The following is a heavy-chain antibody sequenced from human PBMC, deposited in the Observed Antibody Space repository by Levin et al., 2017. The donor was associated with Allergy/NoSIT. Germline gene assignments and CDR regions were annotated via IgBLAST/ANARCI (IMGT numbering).Heavy chain of an antibody. CDR2: ISWNSGSI. CDR3: ARDNIGLPDAFDI. J-gene: IGHJ3*02. D-gene: IGHD3-10*01. Sequence: GGSLRLSCAASGFTFDDYAMHWVRQAPGKGLEWVSGISWNSGSISYADSVKGRFSISRDNAKHSLYLQMNSLRTEDTALYYCARDNIGLPDAFDIWGQGTMVIVSS. V-gene: IGHV3-9*01. CDR1: GFTFDDYA.